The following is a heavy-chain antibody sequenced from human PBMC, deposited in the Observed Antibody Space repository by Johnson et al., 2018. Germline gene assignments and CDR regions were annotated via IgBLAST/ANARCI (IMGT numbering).Heavy chain of an antibody. V-gene: IGHV3-9*01. D-gene: IGHD3-10*01. CDR1: GFTFDDYA. Sequence: VQLVESGGGLVQPGRSLRLSCAASGFTFDDYAMHWVRQAPGKGLEWVSGISWNSGSIGYADSVKGRFTISRDNAKNSLYLQMNNLRAEDTALYYCAKVPVVRDYYYYGMGVWGQGTTVTVSS. J-gene: IGHJ6*02. CDR2: ISWNSGSI. CDR3: AKVPVVRDYYYYGMGV.